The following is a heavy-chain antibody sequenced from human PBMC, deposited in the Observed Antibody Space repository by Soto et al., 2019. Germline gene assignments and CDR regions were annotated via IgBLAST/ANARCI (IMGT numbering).Heavy chain of an antibody. J-gene: IGHJ6*01. V-gene: IGHV3-21*01. D-gene: IGHD6-19*01. CDR3: ARDFLYSSGGYPGGLYYYYGLEV. CDR2: ISSSSSYI. CDR1: GFTFSSYS. Sequence: PGGSLRLSCAASGFTFSSYSMNWVRQAPGKGLEWVSSISSSSSYIYYADSVKGRFTISRDNAKNSLYLQMNSLRAEDTAVYYCARDFLYSSGGYPGGLYYYYGLEVWGPGTTGTVPS.